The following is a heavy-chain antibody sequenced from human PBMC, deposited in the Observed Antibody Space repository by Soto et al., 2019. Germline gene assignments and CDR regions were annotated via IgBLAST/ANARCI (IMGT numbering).Heavy chain of an antibody. CDR2: IYYSGST. J-gene: IGHJ4*02. CDR3: ARHPAGYGGNYYFDY. CDR1: GGSISSSSYY. Sequence: SETLSLTCTVSGGSISSSSYYWGWIRQPPGKGLEWIGSIYYSGSTYYNPSLKSRVTISVDTSKNQFSLKQSSVTAADTAVYYCARHPAGYGGNYYFDYCGQGTLVTVSS. V-gene: IGHV4-39*01. D-gene: IGHD4-17*01.